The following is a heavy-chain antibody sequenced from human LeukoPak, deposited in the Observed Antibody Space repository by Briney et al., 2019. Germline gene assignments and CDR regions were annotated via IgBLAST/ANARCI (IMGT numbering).Heavy chain of an antibody. V-gene: IGHV1-18*04. CDR2: ISAYNGNT. J-gene: IGHJ5*02. D-gene: IGHD3-9*01. CDR1: GYTFTSYG. Sequence: ASVKVSCKASGYTFTSYGISWVRQAPGQGLEWMGWISAYNGNTNYAQKLQGRVTMTTDTSTSTAYTELRSLRSDDTAVYYCARDTYYDILTGYADQNWFDPWGQGTLVTVSS. CDR3: ARDTYYDILTGYADQNWFDP.